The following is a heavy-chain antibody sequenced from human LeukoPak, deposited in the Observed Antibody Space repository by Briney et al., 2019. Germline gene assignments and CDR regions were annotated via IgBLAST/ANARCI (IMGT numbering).Heavy chain of an antibody. Sequence: GGSLRLSCAASGFTFTNYAMHWVRQAPGKGLEWVALISSDGRDTYYADSVKGRFTISRDDSKNTLFLQMNSLRAEDTAVYYCARSPYSNYPTSDYWGQGTLVTVSS. CDR2: ISSDGRDT. CDR1: GFTFTNYA. J-gene: IGHJ4*02. V-gene: IGHV3-30*04. D-gene: IGHD4-11*01. CDR3: ARSPYSNYPTSDY.